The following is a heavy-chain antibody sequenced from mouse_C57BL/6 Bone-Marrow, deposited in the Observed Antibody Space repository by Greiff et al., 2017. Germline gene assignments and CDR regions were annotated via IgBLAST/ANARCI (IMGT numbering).Heavy chain of an antibody. V-gene: IGHV8-8*01. Sequence: QVTLKVSGPGILQPSQTLSLTCSFSGFSLSTFGMGVGWIRQPSGNGLEWLAHIWWDDDKYYNPALKSRLPISKDTSKNRVFLKIASVDTADTATYYCARIWYYGSSWNFDYWGQGTTLTVSS. J-gene: IGHJ2*01. CDR3: ARIWYYGSSWNFDY. CDR1: GFSLSTFGMG. D-gene: IGHD1-1*02. CDR2: IWWDDDK.